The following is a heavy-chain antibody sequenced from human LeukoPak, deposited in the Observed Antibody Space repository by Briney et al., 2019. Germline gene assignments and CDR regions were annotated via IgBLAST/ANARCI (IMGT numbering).Heavy chain of an antibody. CDR2: ISYDGSNK. Sequence: PGRSLRLSCAASGFTFSSYTMHWVRQAPGKGLEWVALISYDGSNKYYAASVKGRFTISRDNSKNTLYLQMNSLRAEDTAVYYCAREEYCSGGSCYSDAFDYWGQGTLVTVSS. V-gene: IGHV3-30*04. J-gene: IGHJ4*02. D-gene: IGHD2-15*01. CDR3: AREEYCSGGSCYSDAFDY. CDR1: GFTFSSYT.